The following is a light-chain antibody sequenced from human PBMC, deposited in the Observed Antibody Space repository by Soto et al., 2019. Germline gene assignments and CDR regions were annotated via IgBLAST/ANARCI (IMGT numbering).Light chain of an antibody. CDR3: QVWDSSSDHLV. Sequence: SSELTQLPSVSVAPGKTARITCGGNNIGSKSVHWYQQKPGQAPVLVIYYDSDRPSGIPERFSGSNSGNTATLTISRVEAGDEADYYCQVWDSSSDHLVFGGGTKVTVL. CDR1: NIGSKS. CDR2: YDS. V-gene: IGLV3-21*04. J-gene: IGLJ2*01.